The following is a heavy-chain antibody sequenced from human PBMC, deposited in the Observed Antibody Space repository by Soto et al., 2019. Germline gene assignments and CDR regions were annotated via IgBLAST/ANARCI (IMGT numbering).Heavy chain of an antibody. Sequence: GASVKVSCKASGYTFTSYAMHWVRQAPGQRLEWMGWINAGNGNTKYSQKFQGRVTITRDTSATTAYMELSSLTSEDTAVYYCARVVTPTYCSGGSCYFGAIDYWGQGTLVTVSS. CDR3: ARVVTPTYCSGGSCYFGAIDY. V-gene: IGHV1-3*01. D-gene: IGHD2-15*01. CDR2: INAGNGNT. CDR1: GYTFTSYA. J-gene: IGHJ4*02.